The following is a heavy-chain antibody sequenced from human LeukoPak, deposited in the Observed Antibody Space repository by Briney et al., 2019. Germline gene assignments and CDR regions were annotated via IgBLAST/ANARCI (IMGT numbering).Heavy chain of an antibody. J-gene: IGHJ6*03. CDR3: GRLPMIRGGIAYMDV. CDR1: GGSISSSSYY. Sequence: SETLSLTCTVSGGSISSSSYYWGWIRQPPGKGLEWIGSIYYSGSTYYNPSLKSRVTISVDTSKNQFSLKLSSVTAADTAVYYCGRLPMIRGGIAYMDVWGRGTTVSVSS. V-gene: IGHV4-39*01. D-gene: IGHD3-10*01. CDR2: IYYSGST.